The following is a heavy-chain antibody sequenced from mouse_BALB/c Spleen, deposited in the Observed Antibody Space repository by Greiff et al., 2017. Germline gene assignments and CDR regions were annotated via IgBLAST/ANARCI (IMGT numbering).Heavy chain of an antibody. V-gene: IGHV5-4*02. CDR2: ISDGGSYT. Sequence: EVQRVESGGGLVKPGGSLKLSCAASGFTFSDYYMYWVRQTPEKRLEWVATISDGGSYTYYPDSVKGRFTISRDNAKNNLYLQMSSLKSEDTAMYYCASWCVWGQGTTLTVSS. CDR3: ASWCV. CDR1: GFTFSDYY. D-gene: IGHD1-1*02. J-gene: IGHJ2*01.